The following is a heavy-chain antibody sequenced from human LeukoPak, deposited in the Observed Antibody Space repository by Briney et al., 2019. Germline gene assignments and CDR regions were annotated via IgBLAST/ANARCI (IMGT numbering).Heavy chain of an antibody. D-gene: IGHD6-19*01. CDR2: ISHSGST. V-gene: IGHV4-59*01. Sequence: DSIGYISHSGSTNYTPSLKSRATISADTSNNQFSLRLSSVTAADTAVYYCARELSSGWLDYWGQGILVTVSS. J-gene: IGHJ4*02. CDR3: ARELSSGWLDY.